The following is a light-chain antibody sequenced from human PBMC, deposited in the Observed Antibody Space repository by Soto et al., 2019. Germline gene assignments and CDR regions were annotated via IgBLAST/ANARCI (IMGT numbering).Light chain of an antibody. V-gene: IGKV1-39*01. Sequence: IQMTQSPASVSASVGDRVTITCRASQSISSYLNWYQQKPGKAPNLLIYTASSLGSGVPSRFSGSGSGTDFTLTIASLQPEDFATYFCQQSYSRPRTFGQGTKVDI. J-gene: IGKJ1*01. CDR3: QQSYSRPRT. CDR2: TAS. CDR1: QSISSY.